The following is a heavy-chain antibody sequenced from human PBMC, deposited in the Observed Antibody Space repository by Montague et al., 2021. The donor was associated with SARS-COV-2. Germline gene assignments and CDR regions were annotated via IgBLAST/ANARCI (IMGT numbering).Heavy chain of an antibody. CDR1: GGSISSSSFY. V-gene: IGHV4-39*01. D-gene: IGHD6-19*01. Sequence: SETLSLTCTVSGGSISSSSFYWGWIRQPPGKGLEWIGSIYYSGNTHYXXXLKSRVTMSVDTSKNQLSLQLSSVTAADTAVYYCARQGYSSGWHSIDYWGQGTLVTVSS. CDR3: ARQGYSSGWHSIDY. CDR2: IYYSGNT. J-gene: IGHJ4*02.